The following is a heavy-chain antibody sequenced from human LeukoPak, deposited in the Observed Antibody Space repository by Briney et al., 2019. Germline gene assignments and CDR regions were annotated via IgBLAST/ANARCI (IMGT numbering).Heavy chain of an antibody. CDR1: GGSISSSRYY. Sequence: SETLSLTCTVSGGSISSSRYYWGWIRQSPGKGLEWIGSIYYSGTPYDHPSLKSRVVISVDTSKNQFSLKLSSVTAAETAIYYCARLLYDGSGYYYFDSWGQGTLVTVSS. D-gene: IGHD3-22*01. J-gene: IGHJ4*02. CDR2: IYYSGTP. CDR3: ARLLYDGSGYYYFDS. V-gene: IGHV4-39*01.